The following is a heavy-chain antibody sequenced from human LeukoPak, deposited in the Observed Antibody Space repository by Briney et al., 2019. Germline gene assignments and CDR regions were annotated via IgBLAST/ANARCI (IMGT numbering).Heavy chain of an antibody. CDR3: ARYSRSPSYDILTGYYGSYYYYGMDV. J-gene: IGHJ6*02. D-gene: IGHD3-9*01. Sequence: SVKVSCKASGGTFSSYAISWVRQAPGQGLEWMGGIIPIFGTANYAQKFQGRVTITADESTSTAYMELSSLRSEDTAVYYCARYSRSPSYDILTGYYGSYYYYGMDVWGQGTTVTVSS. CDR1: GGTFSSYA. CDR2: IIPIFGTA. V-gene: IGHV1-69*13.